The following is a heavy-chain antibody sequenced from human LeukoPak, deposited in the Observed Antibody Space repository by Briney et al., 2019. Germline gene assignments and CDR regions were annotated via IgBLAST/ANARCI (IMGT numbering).Heavy chain of an antibody. D-gene: IGHD3-3*01. J-gene: IGHJ5*02. CDR1: GGSISSGGYY. CDR3: ARDLKKITIFGVVIRNWFDP. CDR2: INHSGST. V-gene: IGHV4-31*03. Sequence: TSETLSLTCTVSGGSISSGGYYWSWIRQHPGKGLEWIGEINHSGSTNYNPSLKSRVTISVDTSKNQFSLKLISVTAADTAVYYCARDLKKITIFGVVIRNWFDPWGQGTLVTVSS.